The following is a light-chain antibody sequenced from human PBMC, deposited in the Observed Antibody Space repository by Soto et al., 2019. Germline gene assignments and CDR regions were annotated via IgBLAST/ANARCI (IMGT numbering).Light chain of an antibody. CDR3: QQYDTYST. CDR1: QSISSW. Sequence: DIQMTQSPSTLSASVGDRVTITCRASQSISSWLAWYQQKPGKAPKLLIYKASSLESGVPSRFSGSGSGTEFTLTISSLQPDYFATYHCQQYDTYSTFGQGTKVEIK. V-gene: IGKV1-5*03. CDR2: KAS. J-gene: IGKJ1*01.